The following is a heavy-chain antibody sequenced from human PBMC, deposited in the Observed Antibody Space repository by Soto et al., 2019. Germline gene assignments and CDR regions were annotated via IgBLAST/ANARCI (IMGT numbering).Heavy chain of an antibody. J-gene: IGHJ4*02. D-gene: IGHD4-17*01. Sequence: GGSLRLSCLLSGFTFSEDWMGWVRQAPGKGLEWVANMKPDETERYYVDSVRGRFTISRDNSKNTVYLQMSSLRAEDTAIYYCAKSVTTFSYYFEYWGQGTLVTVSS. V-gene: IGHV3-7*03. CDR2: MKPDETER. CDR1: GFTFSEDW. CDR3: AKSVTTFSYYFEY.